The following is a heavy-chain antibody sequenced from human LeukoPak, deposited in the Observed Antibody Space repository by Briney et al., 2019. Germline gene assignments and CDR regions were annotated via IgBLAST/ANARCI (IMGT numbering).Heavy chain of an antibody. CDR2: INPSGGST. J-gene: IGHJ6*03. CDR3: ARGGYYDFWSGFIRDYMDV. V-gene: IGHV1-46*01. D-gene: IGHD3-3*01. Sequence: ASVKVSCKASGYTFTSNYMHWVRQAPGQGLEWMGIINPSGGSTSYAQKFQGRVTMTRDTSTSTVYMELSSLRSEDTAVYYCARGGYYDFWSGFIRDYMDVWGKGTTVTVSS. CDR1: GYTFTSNY.